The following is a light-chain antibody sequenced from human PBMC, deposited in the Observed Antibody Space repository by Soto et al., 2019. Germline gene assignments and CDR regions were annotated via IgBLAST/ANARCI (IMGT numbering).Light chain of an antibody. Sequence: IQLTQSPSSLSASVGDRVTITCRAGQDISLISAWYQQKPGKAPKLLFYVASTLQSGVPSRFSGSGSGTDFTLTISSLQPEDFATYYCQQLNSRPYTFGQGTKLEIK. J-gene: IGKJ2*01. CDR3: QQLNSRPYT. CDR2: VAS. V-gene: IGKV1-9*01. CDR1: QDISLI.